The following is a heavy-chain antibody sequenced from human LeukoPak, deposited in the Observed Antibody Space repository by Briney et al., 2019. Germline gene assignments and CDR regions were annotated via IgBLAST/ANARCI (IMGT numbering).Heavy chain of an antibody. D-gene: IGHD6-13*01. J-gene: IGHJ4*02. CDR1: GFTFSSYE. CDR3: AKDFSAAAGNFDY. Sequence: GGSLRLSCAASGFTFSSYEMNWVRQAPGKGLEWVAFIRYDGSNKYYADSVKGRFTISRDNSKNTLYLQMNSLRAEDTAVYYCAKDFSAAAGNFDYWGQGTLVTVSS. V-gene: IGHV3-30*02. CDR2: IRYDGSNK.